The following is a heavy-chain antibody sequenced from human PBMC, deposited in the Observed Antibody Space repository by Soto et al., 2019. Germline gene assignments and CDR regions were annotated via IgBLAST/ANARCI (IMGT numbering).Heavy chain of an antibody. CDR3: ARHYASGTNDNLFDP. J-gene: IGHJ5*02. CDR1: GGTFNTYT. CDR2: IIPILGIP. V-gene: IGHV1-69*02. D-gene: IGHD3-10*01. Sequence: QVQLVQSGAEVKKPGSSVKVSCRASGGTFNTYTISWVRQAPGQGLEWMGRIIPILGIPNYAQKFQDRVTFTADKSTNTVYMELSSLTSEDTAVYYCARHYASGTNDNLFDPWGQGTLVSVSS.